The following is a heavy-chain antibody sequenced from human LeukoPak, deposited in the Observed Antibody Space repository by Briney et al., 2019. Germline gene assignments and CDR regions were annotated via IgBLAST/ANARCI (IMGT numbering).Heavy chain of an antibody. D-gene: IGHD2-2*01. CDR3: AKDAQQFCSSTSCYGWFDP. V-gene: IGHV3-30*02. Sequence: GGSLRLSCAASGFTFSSYGMHWVRQAPGKGLEWVAFIRYDGSNKYYADSVKGRFTISRDNSKNTLYLQMNSLRAEDTAVYHCAKDAQQFCSSTSCYGWFDPWGQGTLVTVSS. CDR2: IRYDGSNK. CDR1: GFTFSSYG. J-gene: IGHJ5*02.